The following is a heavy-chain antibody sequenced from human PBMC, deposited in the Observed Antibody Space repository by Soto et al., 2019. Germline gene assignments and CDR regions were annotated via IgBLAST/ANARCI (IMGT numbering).Heavy chain of an antibody. J-gene: IGHJ6*02. D-gene: IGHD3-10*01. V-gene: IGHV3-23*01. CDR2: ISTGGGSR. CDR1: GFTFSSYA. Sequence: EVQLLESGGGLVQPGGSLRLSCAASGFTFSSYAMSWVRQAPGKGLEWVSGISTGGGSRYYADSVKGRCTISRDHSKNTQYLQMNSLRAADQAVYYCAKDRVRVNVWGQGTTVTVSS. CDR3: AKDRVRVNV.